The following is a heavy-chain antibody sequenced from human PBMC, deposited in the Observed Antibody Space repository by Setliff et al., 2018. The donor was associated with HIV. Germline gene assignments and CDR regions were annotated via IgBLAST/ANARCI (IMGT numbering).Heavy chain of an antibody. CDR2: IRSKDNSYAT. CDR3: TRRLIDTYYYESGTYPSMDV. V-gene: IGHV3-73*01. Sequence: PGESLKISCAASGFTFSGSAIHWVRQAPGKGLEWVGRIRSKDNSYATTYPASLKGRFTISRDDSKNTAYLQMYSLKTEDTAVYYCTRRLIDTYYYESGTYPSMDVWGKGTTVTVSS. D-gene: IGHD3-10*01. CDR1: GFTFSGSA. J-gene: IGHJ6*03.